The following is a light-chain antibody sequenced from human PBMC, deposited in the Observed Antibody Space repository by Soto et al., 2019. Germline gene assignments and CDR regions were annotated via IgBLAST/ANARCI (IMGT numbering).Light chain of an antibody. Sequence: QSVLTQPPSASGTPGQRVTISCSGSSSNIGSDTVNWYQQLPGTAPKLLIYSNNQRPSGVPDRFSGSKSGTSASLAISGLQSEDEADYYCAAWDGSLNGWVFGGGTKLT. V-gene: IGLV1-44*01. CDR3: AAWDGSLNGWV. CDR1: SSNIGSDT. CDR2: SNN. J-gene: IGLJ3*02.